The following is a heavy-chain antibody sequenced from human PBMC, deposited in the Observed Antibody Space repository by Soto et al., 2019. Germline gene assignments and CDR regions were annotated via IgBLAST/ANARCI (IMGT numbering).Heavy chain of an antibody. CDR2: ISAGGRST. D-gene: IGHD3-3*01. Sequence: GSLRLSCAASGFTFSNYAMSWVRQAPGKGLEWVSTISAGGRSTYYTDSVKGRFVISRDNSKNTLYLQVTSLRAKDTAVYYCAKDSDFSAHYFDYWGQGTLVTVSS. V-gene: IGHV3-23*01. CDR1: GFTFSNYA. J-gene: IGHJ4*02. CDR3: AKDSDFSAHYFDY.